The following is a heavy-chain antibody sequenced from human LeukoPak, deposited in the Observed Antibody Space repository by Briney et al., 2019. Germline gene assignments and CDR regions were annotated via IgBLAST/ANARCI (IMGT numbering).Heavy chain of an antibody. D-gene: IGHD3-22*01. Sequence: GGSLRLSCAASGFTFSSYWMSWVRQAPGKGLEWVANIKQDGSEKYYVDSVKGRFTISRDNAKNSLYLQMNSLRAEDTAVYYCAKTGDYYDSSGYYYYYYMDVWGKGTTVTVSS. CDR1: GFTFSSYW. CDR3: AKTGDYYDSSGYYYYYYMDV. V-gene: IGHV3-7*01. CDR2: IKQDGSEK. J-gene: IGHJ6*03.